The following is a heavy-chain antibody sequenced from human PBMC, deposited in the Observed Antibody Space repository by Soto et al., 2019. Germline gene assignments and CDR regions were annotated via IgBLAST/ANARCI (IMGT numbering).Heavy chain of an antibody. CDR2: IRSKVNNLET. CDR1: GFTFSDST. V-gene: IGHV3-73*02. CDR3: TRLITPLDY. J-gene: IGHJ4*02. Sequence: EVQLVESGGGLVQPGGSLKLSCAASGFTFSDSTMHWVRQTSGRGLEWLGRIRSKVNNLETVYAASVKGRFTISREDSKTTAYLQMNRLNTEDTAVYYCTRLITPLDYWGRGTLVTVSS. D-gene: IGHD3-16*01.